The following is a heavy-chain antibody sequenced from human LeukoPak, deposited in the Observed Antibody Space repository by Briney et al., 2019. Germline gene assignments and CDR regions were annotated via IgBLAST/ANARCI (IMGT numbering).Heavy chain of an antibody. CDR3: ARNEGSSGRNRWFDP. V-gene: IGHV4-59*01. CDR2: IYYSGST. Sequence: SETLSLTCTVSGGSISSYYWSWIRQPPGKGLEWIGYIYYSGSTNYNPSLKSRVTISVDTSKNQFSLKLSSVTAADTAVYYCARNEGSSGRNRWFDPWGQGTLVTVSS. CDR1: GGSISSYY. J-gene: IGHJ5*02. D-gene: IGHD6-19*01.